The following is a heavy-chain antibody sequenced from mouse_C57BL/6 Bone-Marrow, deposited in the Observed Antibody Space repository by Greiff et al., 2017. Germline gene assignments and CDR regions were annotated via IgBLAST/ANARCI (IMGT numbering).Heavy chain of an antibody. CDR2: IDPENGDT. D-gene: IGHD1-1*01. CDR1: GFNIKDDY. J-gene: IGHJ3*01. V-gene: IGHV14-4*01. CDR3: TTGYYGSSFLAY. Sequence: EVQLQQSGAELVRPGASVKLSCTASGFNIKDDYMHWVKQRPEQGLEWIGWIDPENGDTEYASKFQGKATITADTSSNTAYLQLSSLTSEDTAFYYCTTGYYGSSFLAYWGQGTLVTVSA.